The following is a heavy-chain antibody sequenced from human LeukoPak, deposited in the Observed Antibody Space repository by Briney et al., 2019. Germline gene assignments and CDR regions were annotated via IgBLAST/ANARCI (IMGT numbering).Heavy chain of an antibody. D-gene: IGHD3-3*01. CDR1: GYTFTSYD. Sequence: ASVKVSCKASGYTFTSYDINSVRQATGQGLEWMGWMNPNSGNTGYAQKFQGRVTMTRNTSIRTAYMELSSLRSGDTAVYYCARGNLRFLEWLLPYYFDYWGQGTLVTVSS. V-gene: IGHV1-8*01. J-gene: IGHJ4*02. CDR3: ARGNLRFLEWLLPYYFDY. CDR2: MNPNSGNT.